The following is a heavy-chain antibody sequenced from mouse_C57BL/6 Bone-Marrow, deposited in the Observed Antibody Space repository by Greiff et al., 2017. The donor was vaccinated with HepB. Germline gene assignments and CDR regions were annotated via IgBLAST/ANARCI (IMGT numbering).Heavy chain of an antibody. CDR2: IHPNSGST. CDR3: ARGYDGLFDY. CDR1: GYTFTSYW. J-gene: IGHJ2*01. V-gene: IGHV1-64*01. Sequence: QVQLKQPGAELVKPGASMKLSCKASGYTFTSYWMHWVKQRPGQGLEWIGMIHPNSGSTNYNEKFKSKATLTVDKSSSTAYMQLSSLTSEDSAVYYCARGYDGLFDYWGQGTTLTVSS. D-gene: IGHD2-14*01.